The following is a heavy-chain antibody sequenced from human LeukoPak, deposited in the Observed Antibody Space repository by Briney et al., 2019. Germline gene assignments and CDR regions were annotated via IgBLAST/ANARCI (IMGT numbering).Heavy chain of an antibody. V-gene: IGHV1-46*01. D-gene: IGHD3-10*01. J-gene: IGHJ4*02. CDR1: GYTFTSYY. CDR3: ARDRDPPYGSGSYRYFDY. Sequence: GASVKVSCKASGYTFTSYYMHWVRQAPGQGLEWMGIINPSGGSTSYAQKFQGRVTMTRDMSTSTVYMELSSLRAEDTAVYYCARDRDPPYGSGSYRYFDYWGQGTLVTVSS. CDR2: INPSGGST.